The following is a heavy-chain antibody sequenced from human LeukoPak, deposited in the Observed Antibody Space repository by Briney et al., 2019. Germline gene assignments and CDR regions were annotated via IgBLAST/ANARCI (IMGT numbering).Heavy chain of an antibody. J-gene: IGHJ4*02. Sequence: SVKVSCKASGGTFSSYAISWVRQAPGQGLEWMGGIIPIFGTANYAQKFQGRVTITADESTSTAYMELSSLRFEDTAVYYCARTTNYYDSVYYFDYWGQGTLVTVSS. D-gene: IGHD3-22*01. V-gene: IGHV1-69*13. CDR2: IIPIFGTA. CDR3: ARTTNYYDSVYYFDY. CDR1: GGTFSSYA.